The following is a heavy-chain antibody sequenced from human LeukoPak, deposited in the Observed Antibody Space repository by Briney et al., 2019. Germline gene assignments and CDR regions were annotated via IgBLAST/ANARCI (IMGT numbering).Heavy chain of an antibody. CDR3: AREGIGYCTNGVCPDY. CDR1: GGTFSSYA. V-gene: IGHV1-69*13. D-gene: IGHD2-8*01. Sequence: ASVKVSCQASGGTFSSYAISWVRQAPGQGLEWMGGIIPIFGTANYAQKFQGRVTITADESTSTAYMELSSLRSEDTAVYYCAREGIGYCTNGVCPDYWGQGTLVTVSS. J-gene: IGHJ4*02. CDR2: IIPIFGTA.